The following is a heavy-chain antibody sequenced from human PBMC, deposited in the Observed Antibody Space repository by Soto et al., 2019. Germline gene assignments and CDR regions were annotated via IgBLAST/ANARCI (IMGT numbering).Heavy chain of an antibody. CDR2: ISGSGGST. D-gene: IGHD5-12*01. V-gene: IGHV3-23*01. Sequence: PGGSLRLSCAASEFTFSSYAMSWVRQAPGKGLEWVSAISGSGGSTYYADSVKGRFTISRDNSKNTLYLQMNSLRAEDTAVYYCAKDPEVPMATTNFDYWGQGTLVTVS. CDR1: EFTFSSYA. CDR3: AKDPEVPMATTNFDY. J-gene: IGHJ4*02.